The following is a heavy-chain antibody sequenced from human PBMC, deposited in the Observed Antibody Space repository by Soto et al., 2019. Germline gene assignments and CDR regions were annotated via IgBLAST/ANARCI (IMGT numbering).Heavy chain of an antibody. J-gene: IGHJ4*02. V-gene: IGHV3-11*01. CDR2: ISSSGSTI. CDR1: GFTFSDYY. CDR3: ARGITMIVVVIEAFDY. Sequence: GGSLRLSCAASGFTFSDYYMSWIRQALGKGLEWVSYISSSGSTIYYADSVKGRFTISRDNAKNSLYLQMNSLRAEDTAVYYCARGITMIVVVIEAFDYWGQGTLVTVSS. D-gene: IGHD3-22*01.